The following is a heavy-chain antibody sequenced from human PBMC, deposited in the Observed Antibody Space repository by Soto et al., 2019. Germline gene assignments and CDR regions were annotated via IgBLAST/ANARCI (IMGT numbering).Heavy chain of an antibody. CDR2: VFHSGSS. D-gene: IGHD3-3*01. V-gene: IGHV4-59*02. J-gene: IGHJ4*02. CDR1: GASVTGFY. CDR3: AAGPSLGVAHIDY. Sequence: PSETLSLTCTVSGASVTGFYWSWIRQPPGKGLEWIGYVFHSGSSNYNPSLKSRVTISVDTSKSQISLRLTSVTAADTAVYYCAAGPSLGVAHIDYWGQGTLVTVSS.